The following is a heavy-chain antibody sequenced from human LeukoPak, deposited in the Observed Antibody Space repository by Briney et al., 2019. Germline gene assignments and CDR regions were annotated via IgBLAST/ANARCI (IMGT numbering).Heavy chain of an antibody. D-gene: IGHD3-10*01. CDR3: ARDVEWFGELSLPDY. Sequence: GASVKVSCKASGYTFTSYGINWVRQAPGQGLEWIGWISVYNGNTNYAQKLHGRVIMTTDTSTSTAYMELRSLRSDDTAVYYCARDVEWFGELSLPDYWGQGTLVTVSS. CDR1: GYTFTSYG. V-gene: IGHV1-18*01. CDR2: ISVYNGNT. J-gene: IGHJ4*02.